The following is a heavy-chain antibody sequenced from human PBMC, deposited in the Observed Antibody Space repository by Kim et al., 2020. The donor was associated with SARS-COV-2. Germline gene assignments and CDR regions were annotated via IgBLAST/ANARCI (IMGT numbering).Heavy chain of an antibody. Sequence: GGSLRLSCGASGFIFTTYTMSWVRQAPGKGLEWVAAIDNTGGGTYYADSVRGRFTISRDNSRNTVFLQMRSLRAEDTAIYYCAKATEAYSGYVDFWGQGALVTVSS. CDR1: GFIFTTYT. V-gene: IGHV3-23*01. J-gene: IGHJ5*01. CDR2: IDNTGGGT. CDR3: AKATEAYSGYVDF. D-gene: IGHD3-22*01.